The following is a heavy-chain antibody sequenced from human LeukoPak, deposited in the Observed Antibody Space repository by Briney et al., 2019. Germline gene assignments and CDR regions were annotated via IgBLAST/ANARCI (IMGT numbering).Heavy chain of an antibody. Sequence: GGSLRLSCAASGFTFSSYWMHWVRQAPGKGLVWVSRINSDGSSTSYADSVKGRFTISRDNAKNTLYLQMNSLRAEDTAVYYCARDQPLRLRQLYYYYYMDVWGKGTTVTVSS. CDR1: GFTFSSYW. CDR2: INSDGSST. V-gene: IGHV3-74*01. J-gene: IGHJ6*03. CDR3: ARDQPLRLRQLYYYYYMDV. D-gene: IGHD6-25*01.